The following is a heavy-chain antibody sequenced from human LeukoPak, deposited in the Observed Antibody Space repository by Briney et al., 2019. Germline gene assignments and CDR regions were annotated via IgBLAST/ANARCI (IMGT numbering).Heavy chain of an antibody. J-gene: IGHJ5*02. CDR3: ARQLGPARSNRFDP. V-gene: IGHV4-38-2*01. CDR2: IYHSGST. D-gene: IGHD5-18*01. Sequence: SETLSLTCAVSGYSISSGYYWGWIRQPPGKGLEWIGSIYHSGSTYYNPSLKSRVTISVDTSKNQFSLKLSSVTAADTAVYYCARQLGPARSNRFDPWGQGTLVTVSS. CDR1: GYSISSGYY.